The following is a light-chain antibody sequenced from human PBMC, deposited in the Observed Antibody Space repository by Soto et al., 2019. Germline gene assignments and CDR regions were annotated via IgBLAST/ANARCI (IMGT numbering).Light chain of an antibody. CDR1: SSNIGNNY. CDR3: GTWDSSLSAVV. Sequence: QSVLTQPPSGSAAPGQRVTISCSGSSSNIGNNYVSWYQQLPGTAPKLLIYDNNKRPSGIPDRFSDSKSGTSATLGITGLQTGDEADYYCGTWDSSLSAVVFGGGTKLTVL. V-gene: IGLV1-51*01. CDR2: DNN. J-gene: IGLJ2*01.